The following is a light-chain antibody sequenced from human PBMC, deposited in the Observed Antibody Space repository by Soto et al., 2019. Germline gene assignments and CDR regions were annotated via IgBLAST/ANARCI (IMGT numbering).Light chain of an antibody. CDR2: SAS. CDR3: QQDNKSPNT. V-gene: IGKV3-15*01. J-gene: IGKJ2*01. CDR1: QTISTN. Sequence: EVVMTQSPVTLSVSPGESAALSCRASQTISTNLAWYQQKPGQAPRLLIYSASSRATGLPARFSGSGSGTQFSNTISSLASEDLGVYCCQQDNKSPNTLGQGTRLEIK.